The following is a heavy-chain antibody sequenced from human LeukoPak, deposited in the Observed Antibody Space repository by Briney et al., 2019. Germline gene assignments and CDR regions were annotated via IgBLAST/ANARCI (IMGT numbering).Heavy chain of an antibody. CDR2: INTDGSST. J-gene: IGHJ3*02. CDR1: GFTFSSYW. Sequence: GGSLRLSCAASGFTFSSYWMHWVRQAPGKGLVWVSRINTDGSSTTYADSVKGRFTISRDNAKNTLYLQMNSLRAEDTAVYYCLWGSSNSSPGAFDIWGQGTLVTVSS. D-gene: IGHD6-6*01. CDR3: LWGSSNSSPGAFDI. V-gene: IGHV3-74*01.